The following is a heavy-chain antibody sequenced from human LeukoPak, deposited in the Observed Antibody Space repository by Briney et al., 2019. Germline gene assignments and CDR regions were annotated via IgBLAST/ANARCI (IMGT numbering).Heavy chain of an antibody. V-gene: IGHV3-21*01. CDR3: ARRGGRYYDFWSGHEDY. CDR2: ISSSSSYV. D-gene: IGHD3-3*01. Sequence: GGSLRLSCAASGFTFPSYGMNWVRQAPGKGLEWVSSISSSSSYVYYADSVKGRFTISRDNAKNSLYLQMNSLRAEDTAVYYCARRGGRYYDFWSGHEDYWGQGTLVTVSS. CDR1: GFTFPSYG. J-gene: IGHJ4*02.